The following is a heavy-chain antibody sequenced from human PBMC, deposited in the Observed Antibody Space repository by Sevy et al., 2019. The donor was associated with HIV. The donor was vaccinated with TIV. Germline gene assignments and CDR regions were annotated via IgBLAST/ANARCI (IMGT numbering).Heavy chain of an antibody. CDR1: GFTFSSYG. V-gene: IGHV3-33*01. Sequence: GGSLRLSCAASGFTFSSYGMDWVRQAPGKGLEWVALIWFDGSNTYYADSVKGRFTISRDIAKNTLHLQMNSLRGEDTAVYYCARDLEFYDNGDYGPAFMPDYWGQGTLVTVSS. J-gene: IGHJ4*02. CDR2: IWFDGSNT. D-gene: IGHD4-17*01. CDR3: ARDLEFYDNGDYGPAFMPDY.